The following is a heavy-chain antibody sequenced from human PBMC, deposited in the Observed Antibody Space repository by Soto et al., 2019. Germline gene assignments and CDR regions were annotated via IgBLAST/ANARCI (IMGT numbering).Heavy chain of an antibody. Sequence: QVQLVQSGAEVKKPGSSVKVSCKASGGTFSSYAISWVRQAPGQGLEWMGGIIPIFGTANYAQKFQGRVTITADETTNTAYMELSSLRSEDSALYYCARDWADDYCDYNWFDPWGEGTLVTVSS. CDR1: GGTFSSYA. CDR3: ARDWADDYCDYNWFDP. CDR2: IIPIFGTA. J-gene: IGHJ5*02. D-gene: IGHD4-17*01. V-gene: IGHV1-69*01.